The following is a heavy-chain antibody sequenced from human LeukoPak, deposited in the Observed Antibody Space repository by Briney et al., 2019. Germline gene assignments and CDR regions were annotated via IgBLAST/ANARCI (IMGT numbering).Heavy chain of an antibody. V-gene: IGHV4-31*03. D-gene: IGHD3-10*01. CDR1: GGSISSGGYY. Sequence: SETLSLTCTVSGGSISSGGYYWSWIRQHPGKGLEWIGYIYYSGSTYYNPSLKSRVTISLDTSKNQFSLKLSSVTAADTAVYYCARAGPYYYGSGSLVDYWGQGTLVTVSS. CDR3: ARAGPYYYGSGSLVDY. J-gene: IGHJ4*02. CDR2: IYYSGST.